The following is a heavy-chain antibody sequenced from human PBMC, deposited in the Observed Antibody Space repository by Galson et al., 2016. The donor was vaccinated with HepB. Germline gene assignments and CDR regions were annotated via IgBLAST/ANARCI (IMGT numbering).Heavy chain of an antibody. J-gene: IGHJ5*02. CDR2: LYSVGTT. V-gene: IGHV3-53*01. D-gene: IGHD6-13*01. Sequence: SLRLSCAASGLTISTNYMNWVRQAPGKGLEWVSVLYSVGTTYYADSVKCRFIISRDISKNTLYLQMNSLRAEDTAVYYCKREIYSSKTENWFDPWGQGTLVIVSS. CDR1: GLTISTNY. CDR3: KREIYSSKTENWFDP.